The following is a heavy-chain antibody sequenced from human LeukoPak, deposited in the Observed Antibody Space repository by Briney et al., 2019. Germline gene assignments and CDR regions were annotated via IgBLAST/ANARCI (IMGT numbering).Heavy chain of an antibody. J-gene: IGHJ4*02. CDR3: AHRFLGSLSSGCFDY. V-gene: IGHV2-5*01. D-gene: IGHD3-3*01. CDR2: ISWNDDK. Sequence: SGPTLVKPPQTLTLTCTFSGFSLSTNGGSVGWIRQPPGKALECLALISWNDDKRYSPSLKSRLSITKDTSKNQVVLTMTNMDPVDTATYYCAHRFLGSLSSGCFDYWGQGTLVTVSS. CDR1: GFSLSTNGGS.